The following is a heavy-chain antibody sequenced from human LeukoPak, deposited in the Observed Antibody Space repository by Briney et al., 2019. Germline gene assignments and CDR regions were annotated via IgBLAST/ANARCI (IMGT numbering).Heavy chain of an antibody. CDR1: GVSLRGFF. CDR3: ARTPLIAAADIT. J-gene: IGHJ4*02. D-gene: IGHD6-13*01. V-gene: IGHV4-34*01. Sequence: PSETLSLTCAVYGVSLRGFFWLWLRPPPGGGRVGFGEINHSGSTTYNSSLKSRVTISLDTSKNQFSLKLSSVTAADTAVYYCARTPLIAAADITWGQGSLVTVSS. CDR2: INHSGST.